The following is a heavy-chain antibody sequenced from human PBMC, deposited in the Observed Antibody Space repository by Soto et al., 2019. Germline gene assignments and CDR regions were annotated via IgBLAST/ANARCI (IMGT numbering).Heavy chain of an antibody. J-gene: IGHJ4*02. D-gene: IGHD3-9*01. CDR1: GGSISSGGYY. CDR3: ARGVYDILTGYYYFDY. CDR2: IYYSGST. Sequence: SETLSLTXTVSGGSISSGGYYWSWIRQHPGKGLEWIGYIYYSGSTYYNPSLKSRVTISVDTSKNQFSLKLSSVTAADTAVYYCARGVYDILTGYYYFDYWGQGTLVTVSS. V-gene: IGHV4-31*02.